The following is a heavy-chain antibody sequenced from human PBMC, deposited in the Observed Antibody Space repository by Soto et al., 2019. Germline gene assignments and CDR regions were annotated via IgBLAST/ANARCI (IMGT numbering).Heavy chain of an antibody. CDR2: IIPIFGTA. V-gene: IGHV1-69*12. D-gene: IGHD5-18*01. CDR3: AILPRGYSYVLEDY. J-gene: IGHJ4*02. Sequence: QVPLVQSGAEVKKPGSSVKVSCKASGGTFSSYAISWVRQAPGQGLEWMGGIIPIFGTASYAQKFQGRVTITADESTSTAYMELSSLRSEDTAVYYCAILPRGYSYVLEDYWGQGTLVTVSS. CDR1: GGTFSSYA.